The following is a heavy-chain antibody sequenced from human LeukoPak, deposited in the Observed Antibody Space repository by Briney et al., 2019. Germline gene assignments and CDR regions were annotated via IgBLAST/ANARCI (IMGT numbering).Heavy chain of an antibody. Sequence: GGPLRLSCAASGFTLSDYNMNWGRQSPGKGLEWFSSISVDNSNIYYADSVKGRFTISRDNAKNSLSLQMNSLSAEDTAVYFCARAYCGGDCFPYYFDYWGQGTLVTVSS. CDR2: ISVDNSNI. D-gene: IGHD2-21*02. V-gene: IGHV3-21*01. CDR3: ARAYCGGDCFPYYFDY. J-gene: IGHJ4*02. CDR1: GFTLSDYN.